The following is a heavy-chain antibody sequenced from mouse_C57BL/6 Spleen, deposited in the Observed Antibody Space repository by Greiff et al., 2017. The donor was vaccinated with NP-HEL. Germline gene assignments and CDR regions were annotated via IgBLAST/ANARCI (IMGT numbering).Heavy chain of an antibody. CDR2: IDPEDGEP. Sequence: DVQLQESGAELVKPGASVKLSCTASGFNIKDYYMHWVKQRTEQGLEWIGRIDPEDGEPKYAPKFQGKATITADTSSNTAYLQLSSLTSEDTAVFYCASKSNPWGFAYWGQGTLVTVSA. D-gene: IGHD2-5*01. CDR3: ASKSNPWGFAY. V-gene: IGHV14-2*01. CDR1: GFNIKDYY. J-gene: IGHJ3*01.